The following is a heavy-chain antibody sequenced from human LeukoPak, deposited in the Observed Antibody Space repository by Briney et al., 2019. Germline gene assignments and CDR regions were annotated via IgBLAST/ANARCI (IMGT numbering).Heavy chain of an antibody. V-gene: IGHV4-38-2*02. CDR1: GFTFSSYG. Sequence: GSLRLSCAASGFTFSSYGMHWIRQPPGEGLEWIGSVYHSGITYYTPSLKSRVSISVDTSKNQFSLKVTSVTAADTAVYYCAREWQYQFDYWGQGSLVTVSS. CDR3: AREWQYQFDY. D-gene: IGHD4-11*01. CDR2: VYHSGIT. J-gene: IGHJ4*02.